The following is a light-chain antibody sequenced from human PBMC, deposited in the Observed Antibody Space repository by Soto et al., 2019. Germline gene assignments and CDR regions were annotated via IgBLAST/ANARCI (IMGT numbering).Light chain of an antibody. CDR3: QQYNNWPSLS. J-gene: IGKJ4*01. CDR1: QSVSSN. CDR2: GPS. Sequence: EIVMTQSPATLSVSPGERVTLSCRASQSVSSNLAWYQQKPGQAPRLLIYGPSTRATGIPARFSGSGSGTEFTLTISSLQSEDFAVYYCQQYNNWPSLSFGGGTKVDI. V-gene: IGKV3-15*01.